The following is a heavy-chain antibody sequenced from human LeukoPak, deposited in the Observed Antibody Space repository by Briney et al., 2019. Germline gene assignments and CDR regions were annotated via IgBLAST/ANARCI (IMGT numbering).Heavy chain of an antibody. CDR3: AKVPREGYCSGGSCYVFYFDY. CDR1: GFTFSSYA. D-gene: IGHD2-15*01. CDR2: ISGSGGST. J-gene: IGHJ4*02. Sequence: GGSLRLSCAASGFTFSSYARSWVRQAPGKGLEWVSAISGSGGSTYYADSVKGRFTISRDNSKNTLYLQMNSLRAEDTAVYYCAKVPREGYCSGGSCYVFYFDYWGQGTLVTVSS. V-gene: IGHV3-23*01.